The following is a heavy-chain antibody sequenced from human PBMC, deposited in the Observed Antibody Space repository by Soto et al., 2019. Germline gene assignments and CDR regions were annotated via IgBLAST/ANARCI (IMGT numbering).Heavy chain of an antibody. J-gene: IGHJ4*02. Sequence: KPGGSLRLSCTASGFTFGDYAMSWFRKAPGKGLEWVGFIRSKAYGGTTEYAASVKGRFTISRDDSKSIAYLQMNSLKTEDTAVYYCTRDPSDYYDSSGYPFDYWGQGTLVTVSS. D-gene: IGHD3-22*01. CDR3: TRDPSDYYDSSGYPFDY. CDR2: IRSKAYGGTT. V-gene: IGHV3-49*05. CDR1: GFTFGDYA.